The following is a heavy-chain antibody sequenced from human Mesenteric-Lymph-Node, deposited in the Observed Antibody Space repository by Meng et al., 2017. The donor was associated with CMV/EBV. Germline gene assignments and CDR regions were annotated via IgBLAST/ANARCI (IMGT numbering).Heavy chain of an antibody. CDR1: GGTFSSYT. D-gene: IGHD6-13*01. CDR2: IIPILGIA. J-gene: IGHJ5*02. CDR3: AGGIAAAGSRWFDP. Sequence: QFQLVQSGAEVRKPGSSVTFSCKASGGTFSSYTISWVRQAPGQGLEWMGRIIPILGIANYAQKFQGRVTITADKSTSTAYMELSSLRSEDTAVYYCAGGIAAAGSRWFDPWGQGTLVTVSS. V-gene: IGHV1-69*02.